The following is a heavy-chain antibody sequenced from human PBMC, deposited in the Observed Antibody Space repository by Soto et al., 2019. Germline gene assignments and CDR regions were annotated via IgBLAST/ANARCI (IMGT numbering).Heavy chain of an antibody. Sequence: QVQLVESGGGVVQPGRSLRLSCAASGFTFRGYGLHWVRQAPGKGLEWVAIISYDGSNKYYVDPVKGRFTISRDNSKNTLYLQMNSLRAADTAVYYCAKDKYQQLMGGMDVWGQGTTVTVSS. CDR3: AKDKYQQLMGGMDV. D-gene: IGHD2-2*01. CDR1: GFTFRGYG. J-gene: IGHJ6*02. CDR2: ISYDGSNK. V-gene: IGHV3-30*18.